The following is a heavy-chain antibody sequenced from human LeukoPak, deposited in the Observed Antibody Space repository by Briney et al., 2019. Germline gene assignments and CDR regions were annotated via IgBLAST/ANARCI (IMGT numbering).Heavy chain of an antibody. Sequence: SSVKVSCKASGGTFGSYVISWVRQAPGQGLEWMGGIIPIFGTAHYAQKFQGRLTITADESTSTVYMEMSSLRSEDTAMYYCAKEGDTALVTGYCDLWGRGTLVTVSA. V-gene: IGHV1-69*01. CDR3: AKEGDTALVTGYCDL. CDR1: GGTFGSYV. CDR2: IIPIFGTA. D-gene: IGHD5-18*01. J-gene: IGHJ2*01.